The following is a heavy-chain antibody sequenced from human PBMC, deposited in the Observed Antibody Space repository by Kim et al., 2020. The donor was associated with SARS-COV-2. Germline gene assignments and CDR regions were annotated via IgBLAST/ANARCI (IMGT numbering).Heavy chain of an antibody. CDR2: ISAYNGNT. Sequence: ASVKVSCKASGYTFTSYGISWVRQAPGQGLEWMGWISAYNGNTNYAQKLQGRVTMTTDTSTSTAYMELRSLRSDDTAVYYCATRPIYYDSSGYYSFDYWGQGTLVTVSS. D-gene: IGHD3-22*01. J-gene: IGHJ4*02. CDR1: GYTFTSYG. V-gene: IGHV1-18*01. CDR3: ATRPIYYDSSGYYSFDY.